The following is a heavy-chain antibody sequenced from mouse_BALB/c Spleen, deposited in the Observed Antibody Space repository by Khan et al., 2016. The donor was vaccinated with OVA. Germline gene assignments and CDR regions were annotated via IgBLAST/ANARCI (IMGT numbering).Heavy chain of an antibody. J-gene: IGHJ4*01. D-gene: IGHD1-1*01. CDR3: SRPMYYYDAMDY. V-gene: IGHV14-3*02. CDR1: GFNIKDTY. CDR2: IDPANGNT. Sequence: VQLQQSGAEVVKPGASVKLSCTASGFNIKDTYIHWVKQRPEQGLEWIGRIDPANGNTKYDPKFQGKATITADTSSNTAYLQLSSLTSEDNAVYYCSRPMYYYDAMDYWGQGTSVTVSS.